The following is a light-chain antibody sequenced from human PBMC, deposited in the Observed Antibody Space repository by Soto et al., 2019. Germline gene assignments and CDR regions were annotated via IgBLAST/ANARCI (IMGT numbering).Light chain of an antibody. Sequence: DIRLTESASTLVASVGRRVNSTSRAIQSISSWLAWYQQRPGKAPKLLIYDASSLESGVPSRFSGSGSGTDFTLTISSLQPDDFATYYCQQYNSYPWTFGQGTKVDIK. V-gene: IGKV1-5*01. CDR1: QSISSW. J-gene: IGKJ1*01. CDR3: QQYNSYPWT. CDR2: DAS.